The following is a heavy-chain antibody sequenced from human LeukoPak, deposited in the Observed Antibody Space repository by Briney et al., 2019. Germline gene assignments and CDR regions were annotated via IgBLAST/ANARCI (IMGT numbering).Heavy chain of an antibody. CDR3: AKRLAMTGTYHFDY. J-gene: IGHJ4*02. D-gene: IGHD6-19*01. V-gene: IGHV3-23*01. CDR2: ISGTGGTT. Sequence: PGGSLRLSCGASGFTFSSHAMSWVRQAPGKGLEWVSRISGTGGTTFYADSVKGRFTISRDNSKNTLYLQMNSLRAEDTAVYYCAKRLAMTGTYHFDYWGQGTLVTVSS. CDR1: GFTFSSHA.